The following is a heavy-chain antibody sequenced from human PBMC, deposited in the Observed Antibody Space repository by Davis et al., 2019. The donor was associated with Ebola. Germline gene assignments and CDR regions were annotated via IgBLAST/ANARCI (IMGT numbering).Heavy chain of an antibody. V-gene: IGHV3-21*01. CDR3: ARARGSELGPPYYFDY. D-gene: IGHD7-27*01. Sequence: GESLKISCAASGFTFSSYSMNWVRQAPGKGLEWVSSISSSSSYIYYADSVKGRFTISRDNAKNSLYLQMNSLRAEDTAVYYCARARGSELGPPYYFDYWGQGTLVTVSS. J-gene: IGHJ4*02. CDR2: ISSSSSYI. CDR1: GFTFSSYS.